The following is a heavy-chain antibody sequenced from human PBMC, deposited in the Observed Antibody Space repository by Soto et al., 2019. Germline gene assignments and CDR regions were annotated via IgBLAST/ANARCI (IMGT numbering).Heavy chain of an antibody. D-gene: IGHD2-2*01. V-gene: IGHV3-23*01. J-gene: IGHJ6*02. Sequence: EVQLLESGGGLVQPGGSLRLSCAASGFTFSSYAMKWVRQAPGQGLEWVSLIGESGTPTYYADSVKGRFTISRDNSGKTLFLEMYSLRAEDTAVYYCARYIPGGRYFGMDVWGQGTTVTVS. CDR2: IGESGTPT. CDR3: ARYIPGGRYFGMDV. CDR1: GFTFSSYA.